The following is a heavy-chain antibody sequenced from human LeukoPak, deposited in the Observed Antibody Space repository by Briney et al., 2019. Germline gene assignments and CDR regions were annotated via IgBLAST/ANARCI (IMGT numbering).Heavy chain of an antibody. D-gene: IGHD2-2*02. CDR2: INPNSGGT. CDR3: ATGCSSTSCYTAPFDY. J-gene: IGHJ4*02. V-gene: IGHV1-2*02. Sequence: ASVKVSCKASGYTFTGYYMHWGRQAPGQGLEWMGWINPNSGGTNYAQKFQGRVTMTRDTSISTAYMELSRLRSDDTAVYYCATGCSSTSCYTAPFDYWGQGTLVTVSS. CDR1: GYTFTGYY.